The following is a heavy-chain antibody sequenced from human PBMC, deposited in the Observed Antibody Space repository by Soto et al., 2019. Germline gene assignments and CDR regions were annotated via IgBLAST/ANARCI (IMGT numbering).Heavy chain of an antibody. CDR1: GFTFSTYS. CDR3: ARGGSSSDNGMDV. D-gene: IGHD6-6*01. J-gene: IGHJ6*02. Sequence: EVQLVESRGGLVQHVGSLRVSCEASGFTFSTYSINWVREAPGKGLEWVSYMSSRSLTIYYTDYVKGRFTISRDNAKNSLYLQKNSLRDEDTAVYYCARGGSSSDNGMDVWGQGTKVTVSS. CDR2: MSSRSLTI. V-gene: IGHV3-48*02.